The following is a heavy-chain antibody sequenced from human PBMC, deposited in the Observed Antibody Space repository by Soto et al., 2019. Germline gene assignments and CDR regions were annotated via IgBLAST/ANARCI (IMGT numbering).Heavy chain of an antibody. J-gene: IGHJ5*02. D-gene: IGHD2-15*01. CDR3: ARGGSHCSGGSCYPYNWFDP. CDR2: IYYSGST. V-gene: IGHV4-39*01. CDR1: GGSISSSSYY. Sequence: SETLSLTCTVSGGSISSSSYYWGWIRQPPGKGLEWIGSIYYSGSTYYNPSLKSRVTISVDTSKNQFSLKLSSVTAADTAVYYCARGGSHCSGGSCYPYNWFDPWGQGTLVTVSS.